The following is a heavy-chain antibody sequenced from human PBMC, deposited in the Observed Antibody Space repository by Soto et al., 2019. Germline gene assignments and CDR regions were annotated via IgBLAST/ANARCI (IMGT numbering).Heavy chain of an antibody. Sequence: SETLSLTCAVYGGSFSGYYWSWIRQPPGKGLEWIGEINHSGSTNYNPSLKSRVTISVDTSKNQFSLKLSSVTAADTAVYYCASLVVAATDDAFDIWGQGTMVTVSS. CDR3: ASLVVAATDDAFDI. CDR1: GGSFSGYY. J-gene: IGHJ3*02. V-gene: IGHV4-34*01. D-gene: IGHD2-15*01. CDR2: INHSGST.